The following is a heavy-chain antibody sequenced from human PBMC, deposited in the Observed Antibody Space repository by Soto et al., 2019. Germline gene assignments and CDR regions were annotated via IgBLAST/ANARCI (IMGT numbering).Heavy chain of an antibody. V-gene: IGHV3-23*01. D-gene: IGHD3-16*01. CDR1: GFTFSSYA. CDR2: VSGSGTIT. Sequence: EVQLLESGGGLVQPGGSLRLSCAASGFTFSSYAMNWVRQAPGKGLEWVAEVSGSGTITYYAPSVKGRFTISSDSSKHPFFLQMYSLRAEDTGIYYCAKSLSVLLSFGDFNYWGQGALVTGSS. CDR3: AKSLSVLLSFGDFNY. J-gene: IGHJ4*02.